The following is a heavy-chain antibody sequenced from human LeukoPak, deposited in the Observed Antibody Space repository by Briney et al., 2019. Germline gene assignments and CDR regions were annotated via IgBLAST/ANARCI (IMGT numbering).Heavy chain of an antibody. D-gene: IGHD5-18*01. CDR3: ARHEGYSYAFAY. CDR1: GDSISSRSYY. CDR2: IYYSGIT. Sequence: SETLSLTCTVSGDSISSRSYYWGWIRQPPGKGLEWIGSIYYSGITYYNPSLKSRVTISVDTSKNQFSLKLSSVTAADTAVYFCARHEGYSYAFAYWGQGTLVTVSS. J-gene: IGHJ4*02. V-gene: IGHV4-39*01.